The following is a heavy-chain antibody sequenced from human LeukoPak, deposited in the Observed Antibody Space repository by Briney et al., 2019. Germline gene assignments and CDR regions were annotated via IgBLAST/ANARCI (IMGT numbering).Heavy chain of an antibody. CDR2: IRRSGDPI. CDR1: RFTFSTYE. CDR3: VRSGVRNWFFHL. D-gene: IGHD3-10*01. J-gene: IGHJ2*01. V-gene: IGHV3-48*03. Sequence: GGSLRLSCAASRFTFSTYEMNSVRQAPGKGLEWVSYIRRSGDPIDYADSVKGRFTISRDDAKDSLYLQMDSLRVEDTAVYYCVRSGVRNWFFHLWGRGTLVTVSS.